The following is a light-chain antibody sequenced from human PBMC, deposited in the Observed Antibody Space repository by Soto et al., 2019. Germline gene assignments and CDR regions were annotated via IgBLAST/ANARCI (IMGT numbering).Light chain of an antibody. J-gene: IGKJ4*01. CDR3: QQANSFPPLT. Sequence: QMTQSPSSVSAYVGDRVTITCRASQGISRSLAWYQQKPGEAPKLLIYGASSLQSGVPSRFSGSGSGTDFTLTITSLQPEDFGTYYCQQANSFPPLTFGGGTKVEIK. V-gene: IGKV1-12*01. CDR2: GAS. CDR1: QGISRS.